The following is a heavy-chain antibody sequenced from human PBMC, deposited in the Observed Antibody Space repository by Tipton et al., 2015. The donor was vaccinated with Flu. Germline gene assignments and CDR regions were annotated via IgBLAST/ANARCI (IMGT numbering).Heavy chain of an antibody. Sequence: SLRLSCAASGFTFSIYAMSWVRQAPGKGLDWIGNICHSGNTYYNPSLKSRITISVDRSKNQFSLKLRSVTAADTAVYFCARRDYSNYVSEPKNWFDSWGQGTLVTVSS. CDR2: ICHSGNT. D-gene: IGHD4-11*01. CDR1: GFTFSIYAM. J-gene: IGHJ5*01. CDR3: ARRDYSNYVSEPKNWFDS. V-gene: IGHV4-4*01.